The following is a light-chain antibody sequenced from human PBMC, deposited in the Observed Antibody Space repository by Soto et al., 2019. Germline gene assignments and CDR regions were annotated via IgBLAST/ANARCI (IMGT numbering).Light chain of an antibody. V-gene: IGLV2-14*01. Sequence: QSALTQPASVSGSPGQSITISCSGTGSEVGAYNYVSWYQQHPAKATKLMNYDVSNRPSGVSDRFSGSKSGNTASLTISGFQSEDEADYYCYSYTSSSTYDFGSGTKVTVL. CDR2: DVS. CDR3: YSYTSSSTYD. J-gene: IGLJ1*01. CDR1: GSEVGAYNY.